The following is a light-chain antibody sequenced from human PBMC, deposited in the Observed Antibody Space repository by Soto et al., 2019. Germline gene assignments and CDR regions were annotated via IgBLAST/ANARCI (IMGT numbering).Light chain of an antibody. Sequence: EIVMTQSPATLSVSPGERATLSCRASQSVSSNLAWYQQKPGQTPRLLIYDASSRATGIPARFSGSGSATDFTLTISSLQSEDFAVYYCQQYNNWPLTFGGGTNVEIK. CDR1: QSVSSN. CDR3: QQYNNWPLT. V-gene: IGKV3-15*01. CDR2: DAS. J-gene: IGKJ4*01.